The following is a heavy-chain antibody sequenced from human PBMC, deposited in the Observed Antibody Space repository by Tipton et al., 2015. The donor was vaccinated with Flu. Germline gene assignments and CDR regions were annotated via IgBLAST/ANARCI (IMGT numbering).Heavy chain of an antibody. D-gene: IGHD3-10*01. CDR2: MYTSGTA. J-gene: IGHJ4*02. CDR3: ARGSGSGTYVIFDY. CDR1: GGSMSSFY. V-gene: IGHV4-4*07. Sequence: LRLSCTVSGGSMSSFYWSWIRQPAGKGLEWIGRMYTSGTAKYHPSFKSRVTMSVDTSKNQFSLKLSPVTAADTAFYYCARGSGSGTYVIFDYWGQGTLVSVSS.